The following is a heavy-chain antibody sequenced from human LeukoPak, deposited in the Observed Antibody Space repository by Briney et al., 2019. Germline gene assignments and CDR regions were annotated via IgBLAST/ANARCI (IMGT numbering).Heavy chain of an antibody. V-gene: IGHV5-51*01. J-gene: IGHJ3*01. Sequence: GESLQISCQGSGSGFSSYWIGWARQLPGKGLEWMGVIFPHDSDTTYSPSFQGQISFSADRSINTAYLQWHSLKASDTAIYYCARRPAGRAGFDLWGQGTLVIVSA. CDR3: ARRPAGRAGFDL. CDR1: GSGFSSYW. CDR2: IFPHDSDT. D-gene: IGHD6-13*01.